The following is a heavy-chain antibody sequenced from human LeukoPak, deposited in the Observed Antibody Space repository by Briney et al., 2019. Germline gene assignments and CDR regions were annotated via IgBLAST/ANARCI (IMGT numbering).Heavy chain of an antibody. CDR2: ISGSGGST. CDR1: GFTFSSYA. V-gene: IGHV3-23*01. CDR3: ARDQYDFWSGYASPYFDY. D-gene: IGHD3-3*01. Sequence: PGGSLRLSCAASGFTFSSYAMSWVRQAPGKGLEWVSAISGSGGSTYYADSVKGRFTISRDNAKNSLYLQMNSLRAEDTAVYYCARDQYDFWSGYASPYFDYWGQGTLVTVSS. J-gene: IGHJ4*02.